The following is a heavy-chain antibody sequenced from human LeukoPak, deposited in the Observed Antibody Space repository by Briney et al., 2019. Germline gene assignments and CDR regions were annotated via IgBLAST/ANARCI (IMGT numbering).Heavy chain of an antibody. CDR1: GGSFSGYY. Sequence: SETLSLTCAVYGGSFSGYYWSWIRQPAGKGLEWIGRIYTSGSTNYNPSLKSRVTMSVDTSKNQFSLKLSSVTAADTAVYYCARHALGYCSSTSCYTGWFDPWGQGTLVTVSS. J-gene: IGHJ5*02. V-gene: IGHV4-59*10. CDR2: IYTSGST. CDR3: ARHALGYCSSTSCYTGWFDP. D-gene: IGHD2-2*02.